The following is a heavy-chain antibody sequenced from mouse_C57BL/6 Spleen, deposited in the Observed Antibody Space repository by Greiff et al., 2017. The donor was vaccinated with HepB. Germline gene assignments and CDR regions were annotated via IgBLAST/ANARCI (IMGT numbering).Heavy chain of an antibody. CDR2: ISSGGSYT. CDR1: GFTFSSYG. V-gene: IGHV5-6*01. CDR3: ACRDYYGSSYEAFFAY. D-gene: IGHD1-1*01. J-gene: IGHJ3*01. Sequence: VQLVESGGDLVKPGGSLKLSCAASGFTFSSYGMSWVRQTPDKRLEWVATISSGGSYTYYPDSVKGRFTISRDNAKNTLYLQMSSLKSEDTAMYYCACRDYYGSSYEAFFAYWGQGTLVTVSA.